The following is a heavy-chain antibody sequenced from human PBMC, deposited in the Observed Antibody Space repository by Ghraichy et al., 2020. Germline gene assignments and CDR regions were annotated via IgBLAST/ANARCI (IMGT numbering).Heavy chain of an antibody. D-gene: IGHD1-26*01. CDR2: LFPGDSDI. V-gene: IGHV5-51*01. J-gene: IGHJ6*03. Sequence: GGSLRLSCKGSEDTFTTYWIGWVRQMPGKGLEWMGILFPGDSDIRYSPSFQGQVTISADNSINTAYLQWSSLKASDSATYYCARSGAGGYYYYMDVWANGTTVTVSS. CDR1: EDTFTTYW. CDR3: ARSGAGGYYYYMDV.